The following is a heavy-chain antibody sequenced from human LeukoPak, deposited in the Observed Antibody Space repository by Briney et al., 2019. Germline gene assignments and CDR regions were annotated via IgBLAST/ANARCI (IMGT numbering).Heavy chain of an antibody. V-gene: IGHV4-34*01. Sequence: SETLSLTCAVYGGSFSGYYWSWIRQPPGKGLEWIGEINHSGSTNYNPSLKSRVTISVDTSKNQFSLKLSSVTAADTAVYYCARVFGSYEPFDHWGQGTLVTVSS. D-gene: IGHD1-26*01. CDR3: ARVFGSYEPFDH. CDR1: GGSFSGYY. J-gene: IGHJ4*02. CDR2: INHSGST.